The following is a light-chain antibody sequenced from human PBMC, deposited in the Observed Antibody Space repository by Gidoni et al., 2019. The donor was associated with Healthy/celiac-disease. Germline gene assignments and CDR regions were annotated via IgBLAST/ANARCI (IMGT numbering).Light chain of an antibody. J-gene: IGKJ2*01. V-gene: IGKV3-20*01. Sequence: EIVLTQPPVTLSMAPGARAPRSCRAIQSVSSSYLAWYQQKPGQAPRLLIYGASTGATGIPDRFSGSGSGTDFTLTISRLEPEDFAVYYCQQYGSSPPYTFGQGTKLEIK. CDR3: QQYGSSPPYT. CDR1: QSVSSSY. CDR2: GAS.